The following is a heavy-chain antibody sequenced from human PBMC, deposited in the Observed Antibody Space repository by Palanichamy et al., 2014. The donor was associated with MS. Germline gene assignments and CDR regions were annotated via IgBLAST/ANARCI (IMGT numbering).Heavy chain of an antibody. CDR1: GGSISSGDYY. J-gene: IGHJ4*02. CDR3: ARAGEFYYDSSGYYLDY. Sequence: QVQLQESGPGLVKPSQTLSLTCTVSGGSISSGDYYWSWIRQPPGKGLERIGYIYYSGSTYYNPSLKSRVTISVDTSKNQXSLKLSSVTAADTAVYYCARAGEFYYDSSGYYLDYWGQGTLVTVSS. V-gene: IGHV4-30-4*01. D-gene: IGHD3-22*01. CDR2: IYYSGST.